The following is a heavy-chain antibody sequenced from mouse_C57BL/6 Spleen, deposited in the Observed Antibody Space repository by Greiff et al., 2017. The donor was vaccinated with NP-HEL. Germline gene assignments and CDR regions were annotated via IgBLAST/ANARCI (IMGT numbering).Heavy chain of an antibody. CDR2: IDPSDSYT. V-gene: IGHV1-50*01. J-gene: IGHJ4*01. CDR3: ARSRLPRDAMDY. CDR1: GYTFTSYW. D-gene: IGHD2-2*01. Sequence: QVQLQQSGAELVKPGASVKLSCKASGYTFTSYWMQWVKQRPGQGLEWIGEIDPSDSYTNYNQKFKGKATLTVDTSSSTAYMQLSSLTSEDSAVYYCARSRLPRDAMDYWGQGTSVTVSS.